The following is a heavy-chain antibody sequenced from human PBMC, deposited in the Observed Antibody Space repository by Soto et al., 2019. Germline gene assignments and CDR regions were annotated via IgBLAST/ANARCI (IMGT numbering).Heavy chain of an antibody. J-gene: IGHJ6*02. CDR3: AREDRDRETGLVPAAIDGMDV. V-gene: IGHV1-3*01. Sequence: ASVKVSCKASGYTFTSYAMHWVRQAPGQRLEWMGWINAGNGNTKYSQKFQGRVTITRDTSASTAYMELSSLRSEDTAVYYCAREDRDRETGLVPAAIDGMDVWGQGTTVTVSS. CDR2: INAGNGNT. CDR1: GYTFTSYA. D-gene: IGHD2-2*01.